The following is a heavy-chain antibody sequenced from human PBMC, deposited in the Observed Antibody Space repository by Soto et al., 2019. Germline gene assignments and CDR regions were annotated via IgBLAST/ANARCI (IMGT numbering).Heavy chain of an antibody. CDR3: ARRGSSSDYNYGMDV. Sequence: EVQLVQSGAEVKKPGESLSISCKGSGYSFTTYWISWVRQMPGKGLEWMGRIDPSDSYTKYSPSFQGHVTISVDKSITTAYLQWSSLKASDTAMYYCARRGSSSDYNYGMDVWGQGTTVTVSS. J-gene: IGHJ6*02. V-gene: IGHV5-10-1*03. D-gene: IGHD6-6*01. CDR1: GYSFTTYW. CDR2: IDPSDSYT.